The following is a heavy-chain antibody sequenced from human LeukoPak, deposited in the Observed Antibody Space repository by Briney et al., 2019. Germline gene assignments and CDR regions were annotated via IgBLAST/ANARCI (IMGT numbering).Heavy chain of an antibody. D-gene: IGHD3-3*01. J-gene: IGHJ4*02. CDR1: GFTFSSYW. CDR2: IKQDGSEK. CDR3: ARMIGYDFWSGYYPYYLDY. V-gene: IGHV3-7*01. Sequence: GGSLRLSCAASGFTFSSYWMSWVRQAPGKGLEWVANIKQDGSEKYYVDSVKGRFTISRDNAKNSLYLQMNSLRAEDTAVYYCARMIGYDFWSGYYPYYLDYWGQGTLVTVSS.